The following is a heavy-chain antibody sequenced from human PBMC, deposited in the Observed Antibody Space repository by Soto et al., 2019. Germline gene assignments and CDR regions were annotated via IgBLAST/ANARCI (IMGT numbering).Heavy chain of an antibody. J-gene: IGHJ4*02. V-gene: IGHV3-11*01. D-gene: IGHD3-22*01. CDR1: GFTFSDYY. Sequence: GGSLRLSCAASGFTFSDYYMSWIRQAPGKGLEWVSYISSSGSIIYYADSVKGRFTISRDNAKNSLYLQMNSLRAEDTAVYYCARDQGYYESSGYFDYWGQGTLVTVTS. CDR2: ISSSGSII. CDR3: ARDQGYYESSGYFDY.